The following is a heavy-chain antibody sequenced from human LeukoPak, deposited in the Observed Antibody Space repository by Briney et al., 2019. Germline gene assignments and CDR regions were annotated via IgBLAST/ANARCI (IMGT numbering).Heavy chain of an antibody. CDR1: GFTFSSYS. Sequence: GGSLRLSCAASGFTFSSYSMNWVRQAPGRGLEWVSTISVTGGSTYYADSVKGRFTISRDNSKKTLYLQMNSLRAEDTAVYYCAKDPVVGAQTAEYFQHWGQGTLVTVSS. D-gene: IGHD1-26*01. CDR2: ISVTGGST. CDR3: AKDPVVGAQTAEYFQH. J-gene: IGHJ1*01. V-gene: IGHV3-23*01.